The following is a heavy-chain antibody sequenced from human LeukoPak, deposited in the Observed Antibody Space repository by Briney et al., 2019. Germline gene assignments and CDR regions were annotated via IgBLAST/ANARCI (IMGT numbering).Heavy chain of an antibody. CDR3: AYGNYYDSSGSLFDY. D-gene: IGHD3-22*01. J-gene: IGHJ4*02. CDR1: GFTFSRYW. Sequence: GGSLRLSCAASGFTFSRYWMTWVRQVPGKGLEWVANIKEDGSEKYYVDSVKGRFTISRDNAKNSLYLQMNSLRAEDTAVYYCAYGNYYDSSGSLFDYWGQGTLVTVPS. V-gene: IGHV3-7*01. CDR2: IKEDGSEK.